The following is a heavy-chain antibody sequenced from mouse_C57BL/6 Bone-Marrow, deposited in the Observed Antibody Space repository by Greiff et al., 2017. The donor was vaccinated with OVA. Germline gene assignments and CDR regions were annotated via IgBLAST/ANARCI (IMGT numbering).Heavy chain of an antibody. Sequence: QVQLQQPGAELVMPGASVKLSCKASGYTFTSYWMHWVKQRPGQGLEWIGEIDPSDSYTNYNQKFKGKSTLTVDKSSSTAYMQLSSLTSEDSAVYYGARLRYYYGSSPWFAYGGKGTLVTVSA. CDR2: IDPSDSYT. V-gene: IGHV1-69*01. D-gene: IGHD1-1*01. CDR1: GYTFTSYW. J-gene: IGHJ3*01. CDR3: ARLRYYYGSSPWFAY.